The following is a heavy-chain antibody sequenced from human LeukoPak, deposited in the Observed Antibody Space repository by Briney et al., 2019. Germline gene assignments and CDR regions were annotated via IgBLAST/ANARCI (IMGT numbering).Heavy chain of an antibody. V-gene: IGHV4-34*01. J-gene: IGHJ6*03. CDR2: INHSGST. CDR1: GGSFSGYY. CDR3: ARHSKLGIGAWYYYMDV. Sequence: SETLSLTCAVYGGSFSGYYWSWIRQPPGKGLEWIGEINHSGSTNYNPSLKSRVTISVDTSKNQFSLKLSSVTAADTAVYYCARHSKLGIGAWYYYMDVWGKGTTVTVSS. D-gene: IGHD7-27*01.